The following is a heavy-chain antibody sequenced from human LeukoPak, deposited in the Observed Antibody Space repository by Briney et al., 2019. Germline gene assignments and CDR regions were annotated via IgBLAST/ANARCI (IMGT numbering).Heavy chain of an antibody. CDR2: INFSGGNT. J-gene: IGHJ3*01. V-gene: IGHV3-23*01. D-gene: IGHD3-3*02. Sequence: GGSLRLSCAASGFTFSDSAMNWVRQAPGKGLEWLSLINFSGGNTYYADSMKGRFTISRDNSKDTLYLQMNSLRAEDTAIYYCARDIEFSTWGLGTMVTVSS. CDR3: ARDIEFST. CDR1: GFTFSDSA.